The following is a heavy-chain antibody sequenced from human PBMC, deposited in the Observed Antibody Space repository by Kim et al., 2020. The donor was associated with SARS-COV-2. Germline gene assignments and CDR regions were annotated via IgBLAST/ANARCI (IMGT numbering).Heavy chain of an antibody. CDR2: IYYSGST. Sequence: SETLSLTCTVSGGSINSSNYYWGWIRQPPGKGLEWIGSIYYSGSTYYNPSLKSRVTISVDTSKNQFSLNLSSVSAADTAVYYCAKYDFWSAYHYFDSWGQGALVTVSS. D-gene: IGHD3-3*01. CDR3: AKYDFWSAYHYFDS. J-gene: IGHJ4*02. V-gene: IGHV4-39*01. CDR1: GGSINSSNYY.